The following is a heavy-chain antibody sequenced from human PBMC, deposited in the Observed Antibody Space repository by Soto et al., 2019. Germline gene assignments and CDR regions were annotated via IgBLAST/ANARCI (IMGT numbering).Heavy chain of an antibody. CDR2: TYYRSKWYN. D-gene: IGHD2-2*01. V-gene: IGHV6-1*01. J-gene: IGHJ4*02. CDR1: GDSVSSNSAA. CDR3: ARGNCSSSGCYLYYFDY. Sequence: KQSQTLSLTCAISGDSVSSNSAAWNWIRQSPSRGLEWLGRTYYRSKWYNDYAVSVKSRITINPDTSKNQFSLQLNSVTPEDTAVYYCARGNCSSSGCYLYYFDYWGQGTLVTVSS.